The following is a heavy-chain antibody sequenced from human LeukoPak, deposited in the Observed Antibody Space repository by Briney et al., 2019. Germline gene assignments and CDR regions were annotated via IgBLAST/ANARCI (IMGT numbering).Heavy chain of an antibody. V-gene: IGHV3-23*01. CDR3: ARDSIRQHLYYLDY. D-gene: IGHD2-2*02. J-gene: IGHJ4*02. CDR1: GSTFSNYV. CDR2: ISGGGDIT. Sequence: PGGSLRLSCVDSGSTFSNYVMTWVRQTPGKGLEWVSAISGGGDITDYADSVKGRFTISRDNSKNTLYLQMNSLRPEDTAVYYCARDSIRQHLYYLDYWGQGTLVTVSS.